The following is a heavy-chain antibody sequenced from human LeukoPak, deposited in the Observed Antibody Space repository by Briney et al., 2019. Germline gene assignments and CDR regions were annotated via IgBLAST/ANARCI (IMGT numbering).Heavy chain of an antibody. CDR3: AKGWFGEFYFDY. Sequence: GGSLRLSCSASGFTFSSYGMSWVRQAPGKGLEWVSAISGSGGSTYYADSVKGRFTISRDNSKNTLYLQMNSLRAEDTAVYYCAKGWFGEFYFDYWGQGTLVTVSS. V-gene: IGHV3-23*01. CDR1: GFTFSSYG. J-gene: IGHJ4*02. CDR2: ISGSGGST. D-gene: IGHD3-10*01.